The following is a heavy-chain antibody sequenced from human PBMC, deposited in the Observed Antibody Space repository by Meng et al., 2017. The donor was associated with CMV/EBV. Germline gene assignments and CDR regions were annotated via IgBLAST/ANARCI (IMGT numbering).Heavy chain of an antibody. J-gene: IGHJ3*02. V-gene: IGHV1-2*02. CDR3: ARASSGYGSAFDS. Sequence: ASVKVSCKASGYTFTGYYMHWVRQAPGQGLEWMGWINPNSGGTNYAQKFQGRVTMTRDTSISTAYMELSRLRSDDTAVYYCARASSGYGSAFDSWGQGTMVTVSS. CDR2: INPNSGGT. D-gene: IGHD3-22*01. CDR1: GYTFTGYY.